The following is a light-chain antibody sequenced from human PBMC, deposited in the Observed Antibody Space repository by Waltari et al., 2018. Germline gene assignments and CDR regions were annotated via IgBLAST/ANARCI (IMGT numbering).Light chain of an antibody. CDR1: IGNNS. V-gene: IGLV1-51*01. CDR3: GSWINSLSTVV. CDR2: DNN. J-gene: IGLJ2*01. Sequence: QSVLTQPPSVSAAPGQMVSLSCSGDIGNNSVSWYQQVPGTAPKLVIHDNNKRPSGTPDRFSASKSATSATLVITGLQTGDEADYFCGSWINSLSTVVFGGRTKLTVL.